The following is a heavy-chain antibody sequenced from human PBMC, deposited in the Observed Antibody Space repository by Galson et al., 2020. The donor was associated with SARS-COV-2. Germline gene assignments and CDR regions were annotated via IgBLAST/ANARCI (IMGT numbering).Heavy chain of an antibody. CDR1: GFTFSSYD. CDR3: ARGAGRFDP. Sequence: GGSLRLSCAASGFTFSSYDMHWVRQAPGKGLEWVAVIWYDGSNKYYADSVKGRFTISRDNSKNTLYLQMNSLRAEDTAVYYCARGAGRFDPWGQGTLVTVSS. D-gene: IGHD6-13*01. J-gene: IGHJ5*02. CDR2: IWYDGSNK. V-gene: IGHV3-33*01.